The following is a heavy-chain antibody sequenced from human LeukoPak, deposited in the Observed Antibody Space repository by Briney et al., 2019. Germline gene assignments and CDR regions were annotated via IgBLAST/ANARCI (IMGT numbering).Heavy chain of an antibody. D-gene: IGHD7-27*01. J-gene: IGHJ4*02. CDR2: ISGEGTTT. Sequence: PGGSLRLSCAASGFTFSAHWMHWVRQAPGKGLAWVSRISGEGTTTAYADSVKGRLTISRDNAKNTLYLQMDSLRAEDTAVYYCARGLGFDYWGQGTLVTVSS. CDR3: ARGLGFDY. V-gene: IGHV3-74*01. CDR1: GFTFSAHW.